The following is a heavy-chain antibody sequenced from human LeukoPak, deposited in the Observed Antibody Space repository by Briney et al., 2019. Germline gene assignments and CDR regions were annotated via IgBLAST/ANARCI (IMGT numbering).Heavy chain of an antibody. Sequence: TGGSLRLSCAASGFTFSSYSMNWVRQAPGKGLEWVSSISSSSSYIYYADSVKGRFTISRDNAKNSLYLQMNSLRAEDTAVYYCARRVCSGGSCYAGGVNFDYWGQGTPVTVSS. D-gene: IGHD2-15*01. V-gene: IGHV3-21*01. J-gene: IGHJ4*02. CDR1: GFTFSSYS. CDR2: ISSSSSYI. CDR3: ARRVCSGGSCYAGGVNFDY.